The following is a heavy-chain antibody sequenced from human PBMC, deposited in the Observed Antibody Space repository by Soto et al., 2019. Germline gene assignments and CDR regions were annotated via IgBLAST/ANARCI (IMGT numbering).Heavy chain of an antibody. CDR1: GFFVTNYY. J-gene: IGHJ4*02. Sequence: EVQVVESGGGLVQPGGSLRLSCAASGFFVTNYYMSWFRQAPGKGLEWVSVIYRGGDIYYADSVQGRFTTSRDTSRNSLDLQMNSLRVEDTAVYNCARDRREWDTIWGQGVVVTVSS. CDR3: ARDRREWDTI. V-gene: IGHV3-66*01. D-gene: IGHD1-26*01. CDR2: IYRGGDI.